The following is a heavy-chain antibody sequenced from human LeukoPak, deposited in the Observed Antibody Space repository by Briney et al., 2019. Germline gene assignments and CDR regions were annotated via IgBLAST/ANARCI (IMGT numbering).Heavy chain of an antibody. Sequence: KTGGSLRLSCAASGFTFSSYAMSWVRQAPGKGLEWVSAISGSGGSTYYADSVKGRFTISRDNSKNTLFLQMNSLRAEDTAVYYCAKDSGHYYDNNDYYPFGYWGQGTLVTVSS. J-gene: IGHJ4*02. D-gene: IGHD3-22*01. CDR3: AKDSGHYYDNNDYYPFGY. V-gene: IGHV3-23*01. CDR2: ISGSGGST. CDR1: GFTFSSYA.